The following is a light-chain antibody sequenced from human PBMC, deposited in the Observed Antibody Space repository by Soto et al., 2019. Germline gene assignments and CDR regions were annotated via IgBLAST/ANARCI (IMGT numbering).Light chain of an antibody. CDR2: DAA. CDR1: QYIGGY. J-gene: IGKJ4*01. Sequence: EIVLTQSPATLSLSPGERATLSCRASQYIGGYLAWYQLRPGQGPRLLIFDAASKATGSPDRVSGSGSGTDFAVTISRLEPDGFEVYYWQQRASWPFTFGGGTKVEIK. V-gene: IGKV3-11*01. CDR3: QQRASWPFT.